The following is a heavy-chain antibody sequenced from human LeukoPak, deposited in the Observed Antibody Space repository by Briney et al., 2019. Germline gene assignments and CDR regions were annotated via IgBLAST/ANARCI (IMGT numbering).Heavy chain of an antibody. CDR1: GFTFSSYA. D-gene: IGHD3-22*01. CDR2: ISGSGGST. V-gene: IGHV3-23*01. Sequence: GGSLRLSCAASGFTFSSYAMSWVRQAPGKGLEWVSAISGSGGSTYYADYVKGRFTISRDNSKNTLYLQMNSLRAEDTAVYYCARQGVVTLFDYWGQGTLVTVSS. J-gene: IGHJ4*02. CDR3: ARQGVVTLFDY.